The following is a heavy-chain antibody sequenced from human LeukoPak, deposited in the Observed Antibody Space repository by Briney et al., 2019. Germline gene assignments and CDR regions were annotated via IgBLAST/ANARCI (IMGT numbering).Heavy chain of an antibody. CDR3: ARDCSSTSCYAEVDY. V-gene: IGHV4-4*02. CDR2: IYHSGST. J-gene: IGHJ4*02. Sequence: PSETLSLTCAVSGGSISSSNWWSWVRQPPGKGLEWIGEIYHSGSTNYNPSLKSRVTISVDTSKNQFSLKLSSVTAADTAVYYCARDCSSTSCYAEVDYWGQGTLVTVSS. CDR1: GGSISSSNW. D-gene: IGHD2-2*01.